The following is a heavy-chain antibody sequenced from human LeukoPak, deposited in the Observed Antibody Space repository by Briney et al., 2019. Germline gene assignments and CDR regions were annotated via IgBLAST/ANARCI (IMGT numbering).Heavy chain of an antibody. Sequence: ETLSLTCTVSGGSISSSSYYWGWVRQAPGKGLEWVSVIYSGDITYYADSVKGRFTISRDNSKNTLYLQMNSLRAEDTAVYYCASGSGYNYGFPDYWGQGTLVTVSS. V-gene: IGHV3-53*01. CDR2: IYSGDIT. D-gene: IGHD5-18*01. CDR1: GGSISSSSYY. J-gene: IGHJ4*02. CDR3: ASGSGYNYGFPDY.